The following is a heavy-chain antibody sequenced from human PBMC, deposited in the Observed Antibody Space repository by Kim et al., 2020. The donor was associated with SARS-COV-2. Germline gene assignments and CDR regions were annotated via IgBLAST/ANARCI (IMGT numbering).Heavy chain of an antibody. Sequence: SETLSLTCTVSGGSISSYYWSWIRQPPGKGLEWIGYIYYSGSTNYNPSLKSRVTISVDTSKNQISLKLSSVTAADTAVYYCARSLYCSGGSCYSGWFDPWGQGTLVPVSS. D-gene: IGHD2-15*01. CDR1: GGSISSYY. CDR3: ARSLYCSGGSCYSGWFDP. V-gene: IGHV4-59*01. CDR2: IYYSGST. J-gene: IGHJ5*02.